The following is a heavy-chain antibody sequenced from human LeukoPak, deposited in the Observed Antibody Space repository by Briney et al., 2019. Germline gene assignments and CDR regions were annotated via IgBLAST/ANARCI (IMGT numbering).Heavy chain of an antibody. J-gene: IGHJ4*02. D-gene: IGHD5-24*01. CDR2: SYYSGST. CDR1: GGSISSYY. Sequence: SETVSPTCTVSGGSISSYYWSWIRQAPGQGLEWIGYSYYSGSTNYNPSLKSRVTISVDTSKNQFSLKLSSVTAADTAVYYCARVRRPRGYNVFDYWGQGTLVTVSS. V-gene: IGHV4-59*12. CDR3: ARVRRPRGYNVFDY.